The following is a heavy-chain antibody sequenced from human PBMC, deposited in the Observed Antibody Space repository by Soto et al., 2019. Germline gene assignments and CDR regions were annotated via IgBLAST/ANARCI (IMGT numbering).Heavy chain of an antibody. V-gene: IGHV4-59*12. J-gene: IGHJ5*02. Sequence: PSETLSFTCTVSGGCIISYYWSWIRQPPGKGLEWIGYIYYSGSTNYNPSLKSRVTISVDKSKNHFSLNLSSVTAADTAVYYCARVPDRWRQATMGTVSS. CDR3: ARVPDR. D-gene: IGHD2-2*01. CDR2: IYYSGST. CDR1: GGCIISYY.